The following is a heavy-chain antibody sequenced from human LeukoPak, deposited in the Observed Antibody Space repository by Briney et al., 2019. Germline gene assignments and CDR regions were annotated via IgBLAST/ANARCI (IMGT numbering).Heavy chain of an antibody. V-gene: IGHV3-11*06. CDR3: ARTSQYCSSTSCYDYYCGMDV. D-gene: IGHD2-2*01. Sequence: PGGSLRLSCAASGFTFSDYYMSWIRQAPGEGLEWVSYISSSSSYTNYADSVKGRFTISRDNAKNSLYLQMNSLRAEDTAVYYCARTSQYCSSTSCYDYYCGMDVWGKGTTVTVSS. J-gene: IGHJ6*04. CDR2: ISSSSSYT. CDR1: GFTFSDYY.